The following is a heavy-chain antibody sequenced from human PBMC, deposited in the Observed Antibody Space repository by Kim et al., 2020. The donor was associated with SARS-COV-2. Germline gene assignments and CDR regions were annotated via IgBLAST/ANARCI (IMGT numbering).Heavy chain of an antibody. D-gene: IGHD2-2*02. CDR1: GFTFSSYS. CDR2: ISSSSSTI. CDR3: ARTRDYIYYYYGMDV. Sequence: GGSLRLSCAASGFTFSSYSMNWVRQAPGKGLEWVSYISSSSSTIYYADSVKGRFTISRDNAKNSLYLQMNSLRDEDTAVYYCARTRDYIYYYYGMDVWGQGTTVTVSS. J-gene: IGHJ6*02. V-gene: IGHV3-48*02.